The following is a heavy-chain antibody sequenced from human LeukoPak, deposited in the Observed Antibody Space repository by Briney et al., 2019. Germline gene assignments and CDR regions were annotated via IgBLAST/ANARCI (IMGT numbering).Heavy chain of an antibody. J-gene: IGHJ4*02. CDR3: ARGGGIQLWLRGFDY. CDR2: INHSGST. V-gene: IGHV4-34*01. CDR1: GGSFSGYY. Sequence: SETLSLTCAVYGGSFSGYYWSWIRQPPGKGLEWIGEINHSGSTNYNPSLKSRVTISVDTSKNQFSLKLSSVTATDTAVYYCARGGGIQLWLRGFDYWGQGTLVTVSS. D-gene: IGHD5-18*01.